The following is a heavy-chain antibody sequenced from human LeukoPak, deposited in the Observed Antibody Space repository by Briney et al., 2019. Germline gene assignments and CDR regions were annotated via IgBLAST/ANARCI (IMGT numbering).Heavy chain of an antibody. CDR3: ARDSSFDWLLPDY. D-gene: IGHD3-9*01. V-gene: IGHV3-7*01. CDR1: GFTFSSYW. Sequence: GGSLRLSCAASGFTFSSYWMSWVRQAPGKELEWVANIKQDGSEKYYVDSVKGRFTISRDNAKNSLYLQMNSLRAEDTAVYYCARDSSFDWLLPDYWGQGTLVTVSS. CDR2: IKQDGSEK. J-gene: IGHJ4*02.